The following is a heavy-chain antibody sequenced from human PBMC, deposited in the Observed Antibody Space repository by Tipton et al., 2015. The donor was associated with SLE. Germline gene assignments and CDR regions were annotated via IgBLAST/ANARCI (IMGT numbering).Heavy chain of an antibody. Sequence: TLSLTCTVSGGSISSGSYYWSWIRQPAGKGLEWIGLIYTSGSTNYNPSLKSRVTISVDTSKNQFSLKLSSVTAADTAVHYCARGFLEWLFDDAFDIWGQGTMVTVSS. J-gene: IGHJ3*02. D-gene: IGHD3-3*01. CDR2: IYTSGST. V-gene: IGHV4-61*02. CDR1: GGSISSGSYY. CDR3: ARGFLEWLFDDAFDI.